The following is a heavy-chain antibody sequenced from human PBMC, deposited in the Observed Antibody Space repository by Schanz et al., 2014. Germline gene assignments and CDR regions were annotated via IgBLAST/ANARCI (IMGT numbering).Heavy chain of an antibody. CDR3: ASSTTAWYFY. CDR1: GDAISHFY. Sequence: QVQLQESGPGLVKPSETLSLTCSVSGDAISHFYWSWIRQPPGKGLEWIGYVSGSGSNRYNPSLQGPPTRSRDTPRTQFPLILSSVTAADTAVYYCASSTTAWYFYWGQGALVTVSS. D-gene: IGHD6-13*01. J-gene: IGHJ4*02. CDR2: VSGSGSN. V-gene: IGHV4-59*08.